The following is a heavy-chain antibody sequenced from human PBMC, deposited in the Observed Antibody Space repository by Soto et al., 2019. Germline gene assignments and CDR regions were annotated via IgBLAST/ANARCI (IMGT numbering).Heavy chain of an antibody. V-gene: IGHV4-38-2*02. Sequence: SETLFLTCTVSGCSISSYYWGWIRQPPGKGLEWLGSIYNSGGARYDPSFQSRVTISIDTSERQFSLKLASVTAADTAVYYCARYEGGSMFDYWSQGTLVTVSS. CDR2: IYNSGGA. J-gene: IGHJ4*02. CDR3: ARYEGGSMFDY. CDR1: GCSISSYY. D-gene: IGHD3-10*01.